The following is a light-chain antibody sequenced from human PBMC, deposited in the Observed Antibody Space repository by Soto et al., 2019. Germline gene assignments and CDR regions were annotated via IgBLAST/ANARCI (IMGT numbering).Light chain of an antibody. Sequence: EIVLTQSPGTLSFFPGERATLSCRASRSVTNNYLAWHQQKPGQTPRLLIYGASSRATCIPDRFSGSGSGTDFTLTISRLEPEDFAVYYCQQHGSSPITFGQGTRLEIK. CDR2: GAS. V-gene: IGKV3-20*01. CDR1: RSVTNNY. J-gene: IGKJ5*01. CDR3: QQHGSSPIT.